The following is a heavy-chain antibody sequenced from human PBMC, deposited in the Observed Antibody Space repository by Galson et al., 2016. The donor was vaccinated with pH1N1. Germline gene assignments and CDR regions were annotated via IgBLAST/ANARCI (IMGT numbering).Heavy chain of an antibody. CDR1: GFTFSSYS. CDR2: ISSSSSTI. V-gene: IGHV3-48*01. CDR3: ARVNHYYYYGMDV. Sequence: SLRLSCAASGFTFSSYSMNWVRQAPGKGLEWVSYISSSSSTIYYADSVKGRFTISRDNAKNSLYLQMNSLRAEDTVVYYCARVNHYYYYGMDVWGQGTTVTVSS. D-gene: IGHD1-14*01. J-gene: IGHJ6*02.